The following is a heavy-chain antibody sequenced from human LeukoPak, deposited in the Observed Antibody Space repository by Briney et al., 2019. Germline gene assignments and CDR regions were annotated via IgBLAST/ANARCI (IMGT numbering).Heavy chain of an antibody. D-gene: IGHD1-26*01. CDR1: GGSINTGGHY. V-gene: IGHV4-31*03. Sequence: SETLSLTCTVSGGSINTGGHYWSWIRQHPDRGLEWIGYIHHTENIYYNPSLRSRIVISIDTSKSQFSLKLSSVTAADTAVYYCARRPHSELQRFSSSRVAFDIWGQGTMVTVSS. CDR3: ARRPHSELQRFSSSRVAFDI. J-gene: IGHJ3*02. CDR2: IHHTENI.